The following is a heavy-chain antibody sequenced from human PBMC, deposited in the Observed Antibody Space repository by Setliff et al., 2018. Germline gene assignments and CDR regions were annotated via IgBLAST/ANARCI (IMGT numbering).Heavy chain of an antibody. CDR2: INTHTGNP. Sequence: RASVKVSCKASGYTFIDYGMSWVRQAPGQSLEWMGWINTHTGNPTYAQGFTGRFVFSLDTSVSTAYLQISSLKAEDTAVYYCAREYSSSSGGIIYFDYWGQGTLVTVSS. D-gene: IGHD6-6*01. J-gene: IGHJ4*02. CDR3: AREYSSSSGGIIYFDY. V-gene: IGHV7-4-1*02. CDR1: GYTFIDYG.